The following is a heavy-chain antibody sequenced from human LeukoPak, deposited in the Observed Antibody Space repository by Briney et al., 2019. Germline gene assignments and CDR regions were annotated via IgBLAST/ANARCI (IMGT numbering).Heavy chain of an antibody. D-gene: IGHD3-22*01. V-gene: IGHV4-61*02. CDR3: ARDSFRWDSSGYYHSYYYYYYMDV. CDR1: SGSVSSGSYY. Sequence: PSETLSLTCTVSSGSVSSGSYYWSWIRQPAGKGLEWIGRIYTSGSTNYNPSLKSRVTISVDTSKNQFSLKLSSVTAADTAVYYCARDSFRWDSSGYYHSYYYYYYMDVWGKGTTVTISS. J-gene: IGHJ6*03. CDR2: IYTSGST.